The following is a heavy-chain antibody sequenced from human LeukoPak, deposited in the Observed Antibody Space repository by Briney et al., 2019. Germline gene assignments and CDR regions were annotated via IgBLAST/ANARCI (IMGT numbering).Heavy chain of an antibody. V-gene: IGHV3-66*01. J-gene: IGHJ1*01. D-gene: IGHD6-13*01. CDR1: GFTVSSNY. CDR2: IYSGGST. CDR3: ARDLGQQQLAH. Sequence: GSLRLSCAASGFTVSSNYMSWVRQAPGKGLEWVSVIYSGGSTYYADSVKGRFTISRDNSKNTLYLQMNSLRAEDTAVYYCARDLGQQQLAHWGQGTLVTVSS.